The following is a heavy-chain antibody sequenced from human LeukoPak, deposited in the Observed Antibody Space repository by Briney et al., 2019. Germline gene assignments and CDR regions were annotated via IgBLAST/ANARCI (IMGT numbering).Heavy chain of an antibody. V-gene: IGHV4-4*09. CDR1: GASMSSNY. CDR3: ASTRRAAVAGRFDS. D-gene: IGHD6-19*01. Sequence: TSETLSLTCNVSGASMSSNYWSWLRQPPGKGLEWIGYIYHSGNTNYSPSLESRVTMSVDESKNQFSLRVHFVSAADTAVYYCASTRRAAVAGRFDSWGQGTLVTVSS. J-gene: IGHJ4*02. CDR2: IYHSGNT.